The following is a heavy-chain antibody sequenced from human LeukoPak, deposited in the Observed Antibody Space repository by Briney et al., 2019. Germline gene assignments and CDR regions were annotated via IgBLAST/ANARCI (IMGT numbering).Heavy chain of an antibody. V-gene: IGHV4-59*01. CDR1: GGSFSSYY. J-gene: IGHJ4*02. Sequence: PSETMSLTCTVSGGSFSSYYWTWIRQPPGKGLEWIGYIYYSGSTNYNPSLKSRVTISLDTSKNQFSLKVRSVTAADTAVYYCARASGVSDWFRADYWGQGTLVTVSS. CDR2: IYYSGST. CDR3: ARASGVSDWFRADY. D-gene: IGHD3-9*01.